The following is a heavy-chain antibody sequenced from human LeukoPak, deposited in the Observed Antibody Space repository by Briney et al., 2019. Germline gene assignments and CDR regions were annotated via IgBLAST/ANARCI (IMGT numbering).Heavy chain of an antibody. D-gene: IGHD6-19*01. J-gene: IGHJ6*03. CDR3: AKDSSGWSHIYMDV. CDR2: ISAGGGTT. CDR1: EFTFSSYA. Sequence: GWSLRLSCAASEFTFSSYAMTWVRQAPGKGLEWVSGISAGGGTTYYADSVKGRFTISRDNSKKTVYLQMNSLRAEDTAVYYCAKDSSGWSHIYMDVWGKGTTDSVSS. V-gene: IGHV3-23*01.